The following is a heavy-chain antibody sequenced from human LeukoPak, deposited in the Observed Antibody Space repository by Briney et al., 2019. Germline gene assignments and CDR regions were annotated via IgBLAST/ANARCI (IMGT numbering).Heavy chain of an antibody. CDR3: ARRSIYCSGGSCNDY. D-gene: IGHD2-15*01. V-gene: IGHV5-10-1*01. CDR1: GYSFTSYW. J-gene: IGHJ4*02. Sequence: GESLRIPCKGSGYSFTSYWISWVRQMPGKGLEWMGRIDPSDSYTNYSPSFQGHVTISADKSISTAYLQWSSLKASDTAMYYCARRSIYCSGGSCNDYWGQGTLVTVSS. CDR2: IDPSDSYT.